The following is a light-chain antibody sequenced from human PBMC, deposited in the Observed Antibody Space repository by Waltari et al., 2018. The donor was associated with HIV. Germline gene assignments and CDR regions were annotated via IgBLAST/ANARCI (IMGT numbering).Light chain of an antibody. CDR3: SSYVGRNNLV. CDR1: SRDVGGYNY. V-gene: IGLV2-8*01. Sequence: QSALTQPPSASGSPGQSVTISCTGTSRDVGGYNYISWYQQHPGKAPKLIIYEVSKRPSGVPDRFSGSKSGNTASLTVSGLQAEDDADYYCSSYVGRNNLVFGGGTKLTVL. CDR2: EVS. J-gene: IGLJ2*01.